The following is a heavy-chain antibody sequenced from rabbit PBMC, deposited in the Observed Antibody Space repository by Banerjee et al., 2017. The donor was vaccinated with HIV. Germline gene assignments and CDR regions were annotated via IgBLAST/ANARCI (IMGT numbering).Heavy chain of an antibody. D-gene: IGHD1-1*01. Sequence: QQQLEESGGGLVKPGGSLTLTCKASGLDFSSSYWICWVRQAPGKGLEWIACIWTGSSGINYYASWAKGRFTISKTSSTTVTLQMTSLTDADTATYFCARYDGGSGYFNLWGQGTLVTVS. CDR3: ARYDGGSGYFNL. V-gene: IGHV1S45*01. CDR2: IWTGSSGIN. CDR1: GLDFSSSYW. J-gene: IGHJ4*01.